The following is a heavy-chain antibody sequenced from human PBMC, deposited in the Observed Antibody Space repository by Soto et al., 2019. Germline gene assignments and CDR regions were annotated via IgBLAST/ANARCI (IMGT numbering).Heavy chain of an antibody. CDR1: GYTFTSYY. D-gene: IGHD3-10*01. Sequence: ASVKVACKASGYTFTSYYMHWVRQAPGQGLEWMGIINPSGGSTSYAQKFQGRVTMTRDTSTSTVYMELSSLRSEDTAVYYCASLRATGAFDIWGQGTMVTVSS. V-gene: IGHV1-46*01. J-gene: IGHJ3*02. CDR2: INPSGGST. CDR3: ASLRATGAFDI.